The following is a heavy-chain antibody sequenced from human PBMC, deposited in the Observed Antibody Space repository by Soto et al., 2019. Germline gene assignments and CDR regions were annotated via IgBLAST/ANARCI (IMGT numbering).Heavy chain of an antibody. CDR2: INGDGSST. D-gene: IGHD3-16*01. CDR1: GFTFSSYW. V-gene: IGHV3-74*01. CDR3: ARVIRFFDY. J-gene: IGHJ4*02. Sequence: RGSLRLSCAASGFTFSSYWMHWVRQAPGKGLVWVSRINGDGSSTSYADSVKGRFTISRDNAKNTLYLQMNSLRGEDTAVYYCARVIRFFDYSGQGTLVIVSS.